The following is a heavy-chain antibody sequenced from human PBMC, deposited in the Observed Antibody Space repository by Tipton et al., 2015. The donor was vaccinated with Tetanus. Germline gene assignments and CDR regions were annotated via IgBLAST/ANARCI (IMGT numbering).Heavy chain of an antibody. CDR1: GFTFSTNA. CDR3: AREDGGPTLDYFDS. V-gene: IGHV3-33*01. D-gene: IGHD3-16*01. CDR2: MWNDGSYK. J-gene: IGHJ4*02. Sequence: SLRLSCAASGFTFSTNAMHWVRQAPGKGLEWVAAMWNDGSYKYYADSVKGRFTVSRDNSKNTLYLEMNSLRAEDTAVYYCAREDGGPTLDYFDSWGQGTLVSVSS.